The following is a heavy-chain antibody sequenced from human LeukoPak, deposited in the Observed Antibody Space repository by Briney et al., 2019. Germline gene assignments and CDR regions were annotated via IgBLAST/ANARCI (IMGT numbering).Heavy chain of an antibody. V-gene: IGHV3-7*01. CDR1: GFTFSSYW. CDR3: AITVAGTAFDY. CDR2: KKQDGSEK. J-gene: IGHJ4*01. D-gene: IGHD6-19*01. Sequence: GGSLRLSCAASGFTFSSYWMSWGRQARGKGLEWVANKKQDGSEKSYVDSVKGRFTISRDNAKNSLYLQMNSLRAGDAAVYYCAITVAGTAFDYSGHRALVSVS.